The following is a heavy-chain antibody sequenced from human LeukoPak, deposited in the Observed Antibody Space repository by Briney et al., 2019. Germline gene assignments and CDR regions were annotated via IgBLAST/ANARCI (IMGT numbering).Heavy chain of an antibody. J-gene: IGHJ3*01. CDR3: AKGSSGYFVDL. CDR1: GFIFNNYG. V-gene: IGHV3-23*01. Sequence: GGSLRLSCAASGFIFNNYGLIWVRQAPGKGLEWVSAISNDGGGTNYADFVKGRFTISRDNSKNTLFLQMNSLRAEDTALYYCAKGSSGYFVDLWGQGTMVTVSS. D-gene: IGHD3-22*01. CDR2: ISNDGGGT.